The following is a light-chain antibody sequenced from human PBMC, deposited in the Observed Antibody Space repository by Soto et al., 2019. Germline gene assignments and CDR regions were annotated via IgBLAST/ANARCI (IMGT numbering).Light chain of an antibody. J-gene: IGKJ1*01. CDR2: DAS. Sequence: ENVVTQSPSNLSLFSRERTTLSCKARPGVRSNYLAWYPQKPGQAPRLLIYDASSRATGIPDRFSGSGSGTDFTLTISRLEPEDFAVYYCQQYVRSPPSWTFGQGTKVEIK. CDR1: PGVRSNY. CDR3: QQYVRSPPSWT. V-gene: IGKV3-20*01.